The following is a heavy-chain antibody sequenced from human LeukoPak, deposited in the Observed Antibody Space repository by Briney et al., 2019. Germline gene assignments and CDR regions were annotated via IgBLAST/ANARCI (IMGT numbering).Heavy chain of an antibody. J-gene: IGHJ6*02. Sequence: SGTLSLTCAVSGGSISSSNWWSWVRQPPGKGLEWIGEIYHSGSTNYNPSLKSRVTISVDKSKNQFSLKLSSVTAADTAVYYCARDMGVVIINYYYGMDVWGQGTTVTVSS. CDR3: ARDMGVVIINYYYGMDV. CDR1: GGSISSSNW. CDR2: IYHSGST. V-gene: IGHV4-4*02. D-gene: IGHD3-3*01.